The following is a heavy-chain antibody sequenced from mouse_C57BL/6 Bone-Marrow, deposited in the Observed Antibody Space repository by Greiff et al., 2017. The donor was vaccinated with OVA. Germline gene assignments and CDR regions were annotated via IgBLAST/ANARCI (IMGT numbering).Heavy chain of an antibody. CDR2: IYPVNSDT. D-gene: IGHD2-10*02. V-gene: IGHV1-5*01. Sequence: EVQVVESGTVLARPGASVKMSCKTSGYTFTSYWMHWVKQRPGQGLEWIGAIYPVNSDTSYNQKFKCKAKLTAVTSASTAYMELSSLTNEDSAVYYCTREEVCALVLFDYCCQGTTLTVSS. J-gene: IGHJ2*01. CDR3: TREEVCALVLFDY. CDR1: GYTFTSYW.